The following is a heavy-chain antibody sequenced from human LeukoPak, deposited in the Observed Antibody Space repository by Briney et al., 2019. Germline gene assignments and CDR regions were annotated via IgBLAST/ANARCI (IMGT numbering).Heavy chain of an antibody. Sequence: PGGSLRLSCAASGFTFSSYAMHWVRQAPGKGLEWVAVISYDGSNKYYADSVKGRFTISRDNAKNSLYLQMNSLRDEDTAVYYCARAGWNYHPFDYWGQGTLVTVSS. V-gene: IGHV3-30-3*01. J-gene: IGHJ4*02. CDR3: ARAGWNYHPFDY. CDR1: GFTFSSYA. D-gene: IGHD1-7*01. CDR2: ISYDGSNK.